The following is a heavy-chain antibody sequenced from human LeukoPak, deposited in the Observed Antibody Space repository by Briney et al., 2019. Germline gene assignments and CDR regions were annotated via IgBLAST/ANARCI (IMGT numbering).Heavy chain of an antibody. D-gene: IGHD2-15*01. J-gene: IGHJ4*02. CDR2: ISGDGETT. CDR3: AKPGVRIRSFDCFHY. CDR1: GFTFDDYT. Sequence: GGSLRLSCEASGFTFDDYTMHWARQTPGKGLEWVSLISGDGETTYYADSVKGRFTISRDNRKNSLYLQMNSLTTEDTALYYCAKPGVRIRSFDCFHYWGQGTLVTVSS. V-gene: IGHV3-43*01.